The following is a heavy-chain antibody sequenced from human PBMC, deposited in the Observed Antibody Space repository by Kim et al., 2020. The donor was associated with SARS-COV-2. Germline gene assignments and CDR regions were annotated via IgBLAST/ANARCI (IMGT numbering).Heavy chain of an antibody. CDR3: ARDYMDLYRPVDHYGMDV. J-gene: IGHJ6*02. Sequence: SETLSLTCAVSGGYISSSNWWSWVRQPPGKGLEWIGEIYHSGSTNYNPSLKSRVTISVDKSKNQFSLKLSSVTAADTAVYYCARDYMDLYRPVDHYGMDVWGQGTTVTVSS. CDR1: GGYISSSNW. CDR2: IYHSGST. V-gene: IGHV4-4*02. D-gene: IGHD2-8*01.